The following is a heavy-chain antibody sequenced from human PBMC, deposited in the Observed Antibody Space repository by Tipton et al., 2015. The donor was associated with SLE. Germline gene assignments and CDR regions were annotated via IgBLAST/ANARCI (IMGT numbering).Heavy chain of an antibody. CDR2: IYYSGST. V-gene: IGHV4-39*07. Sequence: TLSLTCTVSGGSIRSYYWTWIRQPPGKGLEWIGRIYYSGSTYYNPSLKSRVTISVDTSKNQFSLKLSSVTDVDTAVYYCARTAGRSVKLWYFDLWGRGTLVTVSS. CDR3: ARTAGRSVKLWYFDL. D-gene: IGHD5-18*01. CDR1: GGSIRSYY. J-gene: IGHJ2*01.